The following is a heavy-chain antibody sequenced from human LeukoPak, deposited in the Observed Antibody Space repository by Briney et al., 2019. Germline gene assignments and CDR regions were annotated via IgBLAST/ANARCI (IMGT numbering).Heavy chain of an antibody. V-gene: IGHV1-46*01. Sequence: ASVKVSCKASGYTFTSYYMHWVRQAPGQGLEWMGIINPSGGSTSYAQKFQGRVTMTRDTSTSTVYMELSSLRSEDTAVYYCARGLSAGYSSSWYVGGLFDYWGQGTLVTVSS. CDR2: INPSGGST. D-gene: IGHD6-13*01. CDR3: ARGLSAGYSSSWYVGGLFDY. J-gene: IGHJ4*02. CDR1: GYTFTSYY.